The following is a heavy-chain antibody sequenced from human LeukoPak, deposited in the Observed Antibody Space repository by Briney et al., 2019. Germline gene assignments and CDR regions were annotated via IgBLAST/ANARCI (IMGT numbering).Heavy chain of an antibody. V-gene: IGHV3-53*01. D-gene: IGHD2-2*01. J-gene: IGHJ4*02. CDR3: AKLGYCSSTSCYGVDY. Sequence: GGSLRLSCAASGLTVSSNYMSWVRQAPGKGLEWVSVIYSGGSTYYADSVKGRFTISRDNSKNTLYLQMNSLRAEDTAVYYCAKLGYCSSTSCYGVDYWGQGTLVTVSS. CDR1: GLTVSSNY. CDR2: IYSGGST.